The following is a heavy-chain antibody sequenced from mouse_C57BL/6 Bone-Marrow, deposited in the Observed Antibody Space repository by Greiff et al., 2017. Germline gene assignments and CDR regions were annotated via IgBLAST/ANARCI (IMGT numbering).Heavy chain of an antibody. CDR2: IDPSDSYT. D-gene: IGHD2-10*01. J-gene: IGHJ3*01. CDR3: ARESYYEFAD. CDR1: GYTFTSYW. Sequence: VQLQQPGAELVMPGASVKLSCKASGYTFTSYWMHWVKQRPGQGLEWIGEIDPSDSYTNYNQKFKGKSTLTVDKSSSTAYMQLSSLTSEDSAVYYCARESYYEFADWGQGTLVTVSA. V-gene: IGHV1-69*01.